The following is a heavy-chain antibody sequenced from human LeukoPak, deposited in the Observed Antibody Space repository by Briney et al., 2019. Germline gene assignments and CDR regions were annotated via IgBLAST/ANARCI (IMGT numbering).Heavy chain of an antibody. D-gene: IGHD6-13*01. Sequence: NTSETLSLTCTVSGGSISSYYWSWIRQPPGKGLEWIGSIYYSGSTYYNPSLKSRVTISADTSKNQFSLKLSSVTAADTAVYYCARHFWTAAATDYWGQGTLVTVSS. CDR1: GGSISSYY. CDR3: ARHFWTAAATDY. V-gene: IGHV4-39*01. J-gene: IGHJ4*02. CDR2: IYYSGST.